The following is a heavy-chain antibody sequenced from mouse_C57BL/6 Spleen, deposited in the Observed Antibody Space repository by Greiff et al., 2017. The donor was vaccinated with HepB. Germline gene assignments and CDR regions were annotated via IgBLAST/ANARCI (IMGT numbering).Heavy chain of an antibody. D-gene: IGHD4-1*01. Sequence: VQLQQPGPELVKPGASVKMSCKASGYTFTDYNMHWVKQSHGKSLEWIGYINPNNGGTSYNQKFKGKATLTVNKSSSTAYMELRSLTSEDSAVYYCARGARTGTLFDYWGQGTTLTVSS. V-gene: IGHV1-22*01. CDR2: INPNNGGT. J-gene: IGHJ2*01. CDR3: ARGARTGTLFDY. CDR1: GYTFTDYN.